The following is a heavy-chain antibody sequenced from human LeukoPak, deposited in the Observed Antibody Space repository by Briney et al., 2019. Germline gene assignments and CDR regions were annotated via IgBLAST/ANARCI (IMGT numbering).Heavy chain of an antibody. D-gene: IGHD2-2*01. CDR2: ISSSSSYI. V-gene: IGHV3-21*01. CDR3: ARDPHCSSTSCRVYYYGMDV. CDR1: GFTFSSYT. J-gene: IGHJ6*02. Sequence: GGSLRLSCAASGFTFSSYTMSWVRQAPGKGLEWVSSISSSSSYIYYADSVKGRFTISRDNAKNSLYLQMNSLRAEDTAVYYCARDPHCSSTSCRVYYYGMDVWDQGTTVTVSS.